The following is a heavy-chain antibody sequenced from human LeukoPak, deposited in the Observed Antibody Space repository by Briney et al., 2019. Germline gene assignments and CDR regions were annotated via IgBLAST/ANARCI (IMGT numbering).Heavy chain of an antibody. CDR1: GYTFTSYD. V-gene: IGHV1-8*01. CDR2: MNPNSGNT. J-gene: IGHJ5*02. D-gene: IGHD6-13*01. Sequence: ASVKVSCKASGYTFTSYDINWVRQATGQGLEWMGWMNPNSGNTDYAQKFQGRVTMTRNTSIRTAYMELSSLRSEDTAVYYCARANGYSSSWFDPWGQGTLVTVSS. CDR3: ARANGYSSSWFDP.